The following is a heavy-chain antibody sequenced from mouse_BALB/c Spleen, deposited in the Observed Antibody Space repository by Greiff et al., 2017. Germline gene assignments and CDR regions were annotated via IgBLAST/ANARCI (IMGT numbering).Heavy chain of an antibody. CDR3: ARDGNSWFAY. V-gene: IGHV5-17*02. J-gene: IGHJ3*01. CDR2: ISSGSSTI. CDR1: GFTFSSFG. D-gene: IGHD2-1*01. Sequence: EVMLVESGGGLVQPGGSRKLSCAASGFTFSSFGMHWVRQAPEKGLEWVAYISSGSSTIYYADTVKGRFTISRDNPKNTLFLQMTSLRSEDTAMYYCARDGNSWFAYWGQGTLVTVSA.